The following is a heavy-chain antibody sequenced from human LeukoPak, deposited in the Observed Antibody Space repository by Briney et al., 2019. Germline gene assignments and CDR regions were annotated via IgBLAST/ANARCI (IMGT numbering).Heavy chain of an antibody. CDR3: ASLRGLRYSYSYYGMDV. CDR2: ISAYNGNT. J-gene: IGHJ6*02. CDR1: GYTFTSYG. V-gene: IGHV1-18*01. Sequence: ASVKVSCKASGYTFTSYGISWVRQAPGQGLEWMGWISAYNGNTNYAQKPQGRVTMTTDTSTSTAYMELRSLRSDDTAVYYCASLRGLRYSYSYYGMDVWGQGTTVTVSS. D-gene: IGHD5-12*01.